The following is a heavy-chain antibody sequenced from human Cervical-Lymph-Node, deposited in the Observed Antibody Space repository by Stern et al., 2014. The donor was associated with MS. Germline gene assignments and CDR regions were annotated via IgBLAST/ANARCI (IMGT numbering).Heavy chain of an antibody. CDR1: GYTFTNYY. CDR2: INPNGSVT. Sequence: VQLVQSGPEVKKPGASVMVSCKTSGYTFTNYYIHWVRQAPGQGLEWMGIINPNGSVTASAPKFQGRVTMTRDTSTTTVYMRLISLTSEDTAMYYCTRAVGGVGREWGQGTLVFVSS. V-gene: IGHV1-46*01. J-gene: IGHJ4*02. D-gene: IGHD3-16*01. CDR3: TRAVGGVGRE.